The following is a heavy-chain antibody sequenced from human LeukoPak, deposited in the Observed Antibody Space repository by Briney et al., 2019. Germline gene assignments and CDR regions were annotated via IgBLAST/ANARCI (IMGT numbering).Heavy chain of an antibody. V-gene: IGHV1-18*01. Sequence: ASVKVSCKASGYTLTSYGISWVRQAPGQGLECMGWISAYYGNTNYAQKLQGRVTMTTDTSTSTAYMELRSLRSDDTAVYYCARDRNMVRGVIITRPDYWGQGTLVTVSS. D-gene: IGHD3-10*01. J-gene: IGHJ4*02. CDR1: GYTLTSYG. CDR2: ISAYYGNT. CDR3: ARDRNMVRGVIITRPDY.